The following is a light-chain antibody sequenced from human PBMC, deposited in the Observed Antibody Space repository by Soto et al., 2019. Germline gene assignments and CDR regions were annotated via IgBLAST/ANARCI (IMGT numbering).Light chain of an antibody. V-gene: IGLV2-14*01. CDR3: SSYSGTSTLVV. J-gene: IGLJ2*01. Sequence: QSVLTQPASMSGSPGQSIAISCTGTSSDVGGYNFVPWYQQHPGKAPKLMIYDVDIRPSGVSDRFSGSKSGNTASLTISGLQAEDEADYYCSSYSGTSTLVVFGGGTKLTVL. CDR2: DVD. CDR1: SSDVGGYNF.